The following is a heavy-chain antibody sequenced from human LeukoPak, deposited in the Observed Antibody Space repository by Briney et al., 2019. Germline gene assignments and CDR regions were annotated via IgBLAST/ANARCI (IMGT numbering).Heavy chain of an antibody. D-gene: IGHD3-10*01. CDR2: ISSSSSYI. V-gene: IGHV3-21*01. J-gene: IGHJ4*02. Sequence: SGGSLRLSCAASGFTFSSYSMNWVRQAPGKGLEWVSSISSSSSYIYYADSVKGRFTISRDNAKNSLYLQMNSLRAEDTAVYCCARGYYYGSGSPSYWGQGTLVTVSS. CDR1: GFTFSSYS. CDR3: ARGYYYGSGSPSY.